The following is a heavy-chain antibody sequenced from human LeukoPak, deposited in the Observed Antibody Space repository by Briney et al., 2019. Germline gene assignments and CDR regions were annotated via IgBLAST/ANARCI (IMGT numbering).Heavy chain of an antibody. CDR2: IKQDRNEK. Sequence: GGSLRLSCAASGFTLNSYWMSWVPQAPGKELEWVANIKQDRNEKYYVDSVKGRFTISRDNAKNSLYLQMNGLRAEDTAVYYCARGRGVQYWGRGTLVTVPP. CDR1: GFTLNSYW. J-gene: IGHJ4*02. CDR3: ARGRGVQY. D-gene: IGHD3-10*01. V-gene: IGHV3-7*01.